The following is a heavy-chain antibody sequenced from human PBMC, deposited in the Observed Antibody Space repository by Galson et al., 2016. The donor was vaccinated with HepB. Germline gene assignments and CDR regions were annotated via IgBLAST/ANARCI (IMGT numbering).Heavy chain of an antibody. V-gene: IGHV4-59*11. Sequence: ETLSLTCAVSGGSISSHYWNWIRQSPGKGLEWIGYIYPTGSTNFNPSLKSRFTISLDTSRNHFSLKLSFVTAADTAVYYCARFWSGYLDAFDIWGQGTMVTVSS. D-gene: IGHD3-3*01. J-gene: IGHJ3*02. CDR2: IYPTGST. CDR3: ARFWSGYLDAFDI. CDR1: GGSISSHY.